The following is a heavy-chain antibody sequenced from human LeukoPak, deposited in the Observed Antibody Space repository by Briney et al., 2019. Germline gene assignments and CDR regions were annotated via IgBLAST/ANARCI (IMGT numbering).Heavy chain of an antibody. V-gene: IGHV1-69*13. CDR2: IIPIFGTA. CDR3: ARGYCSSTSCFLDY. J-gene: IGHJ4*02. CDR1: GGTFSSYA. D-gene: IGHD2-2*01. Sequence: EASVKVSCKSSGGTFSSYAISWVRQAPGQGLEWMGGIIPIFGTANYAQKFQGRVTITADESTSTAYMELTSLRSEDTAVYYCARGYCSSTSCFLDYWGQGTLVTVSS.